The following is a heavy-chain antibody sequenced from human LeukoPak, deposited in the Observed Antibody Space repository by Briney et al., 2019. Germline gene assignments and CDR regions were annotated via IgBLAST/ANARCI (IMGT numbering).Heavy chain of an antibody. CDR3: ARDWYYYDSSGARQYNWFDP. Sequence: ASVKVSCKASGYTFTSYAMHWVRQAPGQRLEWMGWINAGNGNTKYSQKFQGRVTITRDTSASTGYMELSSLRSEDTAVYYCARDWYYYDSSGARQYNWFDPWGQGTLVTVSS. CDR1: GYTFTSYA. D-gene: IGHD3-22*01. CDR2: INAGNGNT. V-gene: IGHV1-3*01. J-gene: IGHJ5*02.